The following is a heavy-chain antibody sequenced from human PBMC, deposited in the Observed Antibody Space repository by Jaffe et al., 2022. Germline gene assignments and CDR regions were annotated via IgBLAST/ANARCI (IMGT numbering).Heavy chain of an antibody. CDR2: IYTSGST. J-gene: IGHJ6*04. V-gene: IGHV4-61*02. D-gene: IGHD3-22*01. CDR3: ARDTPAHYYDSSGYLLDV. CDR1: GGSISSGSYY. Sequence: QVQLQESGPGLVKPSQTLSLTCTVSGGSISSGSYYWSWIRQPAGKGLEWIGRIYTSGSTNYNPSLKSRVTISVDTSKNQFSLKLSSVTAADTAVYYCARDTPAHYYDSSGYLLDVWGKGTTVTVSS.